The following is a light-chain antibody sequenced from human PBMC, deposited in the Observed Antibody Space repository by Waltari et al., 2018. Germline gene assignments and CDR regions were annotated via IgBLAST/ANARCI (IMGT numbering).Light chain of an antibody. CDR1: QSVSRA. Sequence: EIVLAQSPGTLSLSPGERATLSCRASQSVSRALAWYQQKPGQAPRLLLYGASSRATGIPDRCSGRGAGTDFSLTISILEPEDFAVYFCQHYVRLPATFGQGTKVEIK. J-gene: IGKJ1*01. CDR3: QHYVRLPAT. V-gene: IGKV3-20*01. CDR2: GAS.